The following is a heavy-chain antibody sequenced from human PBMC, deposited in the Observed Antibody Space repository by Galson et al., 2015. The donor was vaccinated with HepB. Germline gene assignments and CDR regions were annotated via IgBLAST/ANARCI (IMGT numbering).Heavy chain of an antibody. J-gene: IGHJ6*02. CDR2: ISYDGSNK. V-gene: IGHV3-30-3*01. CDR3: ARDTRSPGIAAAAANRGGMDV. D-gene: IGHD6-13*01. CDR1: GFTFSSYA. Sequence: SLRLSCAASGFTFSSYAMHWVRQAPGKGLEWVAVISYDGSNKYYADSVKGRFTISRDNSKNTLYLQMNSLRAEDTAVYCCARDTRSPGIAAAAANRGGMDVWGQGTTVTVSS.